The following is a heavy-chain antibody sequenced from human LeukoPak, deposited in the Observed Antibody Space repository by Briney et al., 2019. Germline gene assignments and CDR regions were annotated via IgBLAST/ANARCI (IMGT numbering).Heavy chain of an antibody. CDR1: GFSLSTSGMS. CDR2: IDWDDDK. V-gene: IGHV2-70*11. CDR3: ARCIAATGTLDY. Sequence: SGPTLVNPTQTLTLTCTFSGFSLSTSGMSVTWVRQPPGKALEWLARIDWDDDKYYSASLETRLTISKDTSKNQVVLTMTNMDPVDTATYFCARCIAATGTLDYWGQGALVTVSS. D-gene: IGHD6-13*01. J-gene: IGHJ4*02.